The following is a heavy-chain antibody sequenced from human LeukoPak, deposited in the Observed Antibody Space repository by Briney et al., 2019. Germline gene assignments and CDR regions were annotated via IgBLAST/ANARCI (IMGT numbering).Heavy chain of an antibody. Sequence: ASVKVSCKASGYTFTSYGISWVRQAPGQGLEWMGWISAYNGNTNCAQKLQGRVTMTTDTSTSTAYMELRSLRSDDTAVYYCARDADPNIAAAGTIIPFDPWGQGTLVTVSS. D-gene: IGHD6-13*01. V-gene: IGHV1-18*04. CDR2: ISAYNGNT. CDR1: GYTFTSYG. CDR3: ARDADPNIAAAGTIIPFDP. J-gene: IGHJ5*02.